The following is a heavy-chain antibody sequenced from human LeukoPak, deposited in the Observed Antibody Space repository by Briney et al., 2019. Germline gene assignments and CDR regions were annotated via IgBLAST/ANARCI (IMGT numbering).Heavy chain of an antibody. CDR1: GGSISGYH. V-gene: IGHV4-59*01. Sequence: SETLSLTCNVSGGSISGYHWSWIRQPPGKGLEWLGYIYYSGSSNYNPSLKSRVTMSADTSKNQFSLKLSSVTAADTAVYYCARVPRSYYYYYYYMDVWGKGTTVTVSS. J-gene: IGHJ6*03. CDR2: IYYSGSS. CDR3: ARVPRSYYYYYYYMDV.